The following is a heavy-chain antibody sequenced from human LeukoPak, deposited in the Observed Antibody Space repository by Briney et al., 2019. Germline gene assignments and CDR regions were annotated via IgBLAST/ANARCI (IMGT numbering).Heavy chain of an antibody. CDR3: ARAGGFFSPFGY. Sequence: SQTLSLTCSVSGDSISSGHDFWTWIRQLPGKGLEWIGYIYYSGSTYYNPSLKSRVTISVDTSKNQFSLKLSSVTAADTAVYYCARAGGFFSPFGYWGQGTLVTVSS. CDR1: GDSISSGHDF. D-gene: IGHD3-3*01. CDR2: IYYSGST. V-gene: IGHV4-31*02. J-gene: IGHJ4*02.